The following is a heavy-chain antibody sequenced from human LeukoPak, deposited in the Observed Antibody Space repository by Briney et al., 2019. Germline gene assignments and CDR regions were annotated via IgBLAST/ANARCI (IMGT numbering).Heavy chain of an antibody. CDR3: AKEMATVDY. V-gene: IGHV3-30*18. Sequence: PGGSLRLSCAASGLTFSSYGMHWVRQAPGKGLEWVAVLSYDGSNKYYADSVKGRFTISRDNSKNTLYLQMNSLRAEDTAVYYCAKEMATVDYWGQGTLVTVSS. J-gene: IGHJ4*02. CDR2: LSYDGSNK. D-gene: IGHD5-24*01. CDR1: GLTFSSYG.